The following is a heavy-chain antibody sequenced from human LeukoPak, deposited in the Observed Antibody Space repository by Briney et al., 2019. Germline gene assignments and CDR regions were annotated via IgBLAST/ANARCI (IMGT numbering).Heavy chain of an antibody. CDR2: ISSSGSTI. J-gene: IGHJ6*02. D-gene: IGHD3-3*01. CDR3: ARGPQYYDFWSGYFSASREDGMDV. CDR1: GFTFSDYY. V-gene: IGHV3-11*01. Sequence: GGSLRLSCAASGFTFSDYYMSWIRQAPGKGLEWVSYISSSGSTIYYADSVKGRFTISRDNAKNSLYLQMNSLRAEDTAVYYCARGPQYYDFWSGYFSASREDGMDVWGQGTTVTVSS.